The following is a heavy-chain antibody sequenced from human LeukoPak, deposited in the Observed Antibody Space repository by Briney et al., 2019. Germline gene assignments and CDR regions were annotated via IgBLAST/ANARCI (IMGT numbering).Heavy chain of an antibody. J-gene: IGHJ4*02. Sequence: SQTLSLTCAISGDSVSTNSVAWNWIRQSPSRGLEWLGRTSYRSKWYNDYAVSVKSRITITPDTSKNQFSLQLDSVTPEDTAVYYCAREAEITRFDYWGQGTLVTVSS. CDR2: TSYRSKWYN. CDR1: GDSVSTNSVA. V-gene: IGHV6-1*01. CDR3: AREAEITRFDY. D-gene: IGHD5-24*01.